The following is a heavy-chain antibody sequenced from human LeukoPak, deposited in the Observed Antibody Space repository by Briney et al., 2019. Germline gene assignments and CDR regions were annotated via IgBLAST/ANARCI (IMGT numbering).Heavy chain of an antibody. CDR3: ARVSADYDILTGYSTPNWFDP. V-gene: IGHV4-39*01. CDR2: LYYSGCT. D-gene: IGHD3-9*01. J-gene: IGHJ5*02. Sequence: SETLSLTCSVSAGSISSSSYYWGWIRQPPGKGLEWIGSLYYSGCTYYNPPLKSRVTISVDTSKNQFSLKLSSVTAADTAVYYCARVSADYDILTGYSTPNWFDPWGQGTLVTVSS. CDR1: AGSISSSSYY.